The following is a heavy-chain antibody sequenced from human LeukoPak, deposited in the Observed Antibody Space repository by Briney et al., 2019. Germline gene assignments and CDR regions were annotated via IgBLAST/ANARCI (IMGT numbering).Heavy chain of an antibody. Sequence: SETLSLTCAVYGGSFSGYYWSWIRQPPGKGLEWIGGINHSGSTNYNPSLKSRVTISVDTSKNQFSLKLSSVTAADTAVYYCARGRRIYYYDSSGYSDYWGQGTLVTVSS. V-gene: IGHV4-34*01. CDR1: GGSFSGYY. CDR2: INHSGST. J-gene: IGHJ4*02. D-gene: IGHD3-22*01. CDR3: ARGRRIYYYDSSGYSDY.